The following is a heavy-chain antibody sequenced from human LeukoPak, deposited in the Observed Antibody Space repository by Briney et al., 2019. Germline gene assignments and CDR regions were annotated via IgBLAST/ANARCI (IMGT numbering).Heavy chain of an antibody. CDR1: GGSFSGFY. V-gene: IGHV4-59*10. CDR2: IYTSGNT. Sequence: SETLSLTGAVYGGSFSGFYWSWIRQRAGKGLECIGRIYTSGNTNYNPSLKSRVTISVDTSKNQFSLKLSSVTAADTAVYYCARELVDIVVVVGAMTQPYYFDYWGQGTLVTVSS. D-gene: IGHD2-15*01. J-gene: IGHJ4*02. CDR3: ARELVDIVVVVGAMTQPYYFDY.